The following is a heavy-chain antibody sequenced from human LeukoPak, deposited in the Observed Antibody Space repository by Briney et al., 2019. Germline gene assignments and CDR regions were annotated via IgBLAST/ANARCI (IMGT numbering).Heavy chain of an antibody. V-gene: IGHV3-30*04. CDR1: GFTFSSYA. Sequence: PGGSLRLSCAASGFTFSSYAMHWVRQAPGKGLEWVAVMSYDGSNKYYADSVKGRFTISRDNSKNTLYLQMNSLRAEDTAVYYCAREFDSSGYYYSYYYYYMDVWGKGTTVTVSS. CDR3: AREFDSSGYYYSYYYYYMDV. J-gene: IGHJ6*03. D-gene: IGHD3-22*01. CDR2: MSYDGSNK.